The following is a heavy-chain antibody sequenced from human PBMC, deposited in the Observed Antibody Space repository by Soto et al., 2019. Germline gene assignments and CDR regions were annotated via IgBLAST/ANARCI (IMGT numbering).Heavy chain of an antibody. Sequence: SETLSLTCAVYGGSFSGYYWSWIRQPPGKGLEWIGEINHSGSTNYNPSLKSRVTISVDTSKNQFSLKLSSVTAADTAVYYCARGSSWRNWFDPWGQGTLVTVSS. CDR3: ARGSSWRNWFDP. CDR2: INHSGST. J-gene: IGHJ5*02. V-gene: IGHV4-34*01. D-gene: IGHD6-13*01. CDR1: GGSFSGYY.